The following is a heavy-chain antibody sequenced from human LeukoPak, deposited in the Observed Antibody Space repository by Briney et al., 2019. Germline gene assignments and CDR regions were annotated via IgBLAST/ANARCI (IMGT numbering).Heavy chain of an antibody. CDR3: ARLGRDQLAAAGTSSFDY. J-gene: IGHJ4*02. V-gene: IGHV5-51*01. CDR1: GYIFTTYW. Sequence: GESLKISCKGSGYIFTTYWIGWVRQMPGKGLEWMGIIYPGDSDTRYSPSFQGQVTISADKSISTAYLQWSSLKASDTAMYYCARLGRDQLAAAGTSSFDYWGQGTLVTVSS. CDR2: IYPGDSDT. D-gene: IGHD6-13*01.